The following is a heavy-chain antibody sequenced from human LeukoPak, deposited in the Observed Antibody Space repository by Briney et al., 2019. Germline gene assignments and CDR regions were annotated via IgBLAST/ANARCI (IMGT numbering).Heavy chain of an antibody. CDR2: INPSGGST. CDR3: ARVAAEDAFDI. CDR1: GYTFTSYY. J-gene: IGHJ3*02. V-gene: IGHV1-46*01. D-gene: IGHD6-13*01. Sequence: AASVTVSCTASGYTFTSYYMHWVRQAPGQGLEWMGIINPSGGSTSYAQKFQGRVTMTRDTSTSTVYMELSSLRSEDTAVYYCARVAAEDAFDIWGQGTMVTVSS.